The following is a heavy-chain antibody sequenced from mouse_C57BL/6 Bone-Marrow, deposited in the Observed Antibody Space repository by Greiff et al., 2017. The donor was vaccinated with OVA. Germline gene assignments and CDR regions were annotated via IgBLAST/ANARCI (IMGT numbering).Heavy chain of an antibody. Sequence: VQLQQSGPELVKPGASVKISCKASGYTFTDYYMNWVKQSHGKSLEWIGDINPNNGGTSYNQKFKGKATLTVDKSSSTAYMELRSLTSEDSAVYYCARGRVWGPYAMDYWGQGTSVTVSS. CDR3: ARGRVWGPYAMDY. D-gene: IGHD2-10*02. CDR1: GYTFTDYY. CDR2: INPNNGGT. J-gene: IGHJ4*01. V-gene: IGHV1-26*01.